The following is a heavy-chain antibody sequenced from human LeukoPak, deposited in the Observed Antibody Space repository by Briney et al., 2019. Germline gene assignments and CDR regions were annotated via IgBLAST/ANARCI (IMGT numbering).Heavy chain of an antibody. CDR2: FYPGDSDT. D-gene: IGHD6-19*01. Sequence: GESLKISCKGSGYSFTSYWIGWVRQMPGKGLEWMGIFYPGDSDTRYSPSFQGQVTMSADRSISTTYLQWSSLKASDTAMYYCARPLDAVAGTSSDYWGQGTLVTVSS. CDR1: GYSFTSYW. J-gene: IGHJ4*02. CDR3: ARPLDAVAGTSSDY. V-gene: IGHV5-51*01.